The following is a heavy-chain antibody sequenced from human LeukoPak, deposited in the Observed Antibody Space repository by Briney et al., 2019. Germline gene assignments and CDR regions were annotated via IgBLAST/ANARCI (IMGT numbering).Heavy chain of an antibody. J-gene: IGHJ6*03. CDR3: ARGIEVVVVPADIRAYYYYYMDV. CDR1: GYTFTSYD. V-gene: IGHV1-8*01. D-gene: IGHD2-2*02. Sequence: ASVKVSCKASGYTFTSYDINWVRQATGQGLEWMGWMNPNSGNTGYAQKFQGRVTMTRNTSISTAYMELSSLRSEDTAVYYCARGIEVVVVPADIRAYYYYYMDVWGKGTTVTVSS. CDR2: MNPNSGNT.